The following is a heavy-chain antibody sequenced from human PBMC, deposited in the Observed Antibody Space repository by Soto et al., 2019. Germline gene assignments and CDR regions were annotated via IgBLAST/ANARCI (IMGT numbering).Heavy chain of an antibody. V-gene: IGHV4-59*01. CDR3: AREIEWGMDV. CDR2: IYYSGST. D-gene: IGHD3-3*01. CDR1: GGSISSYY. Sequence: SETLSLTCTVSGGSISSYYWSWIRQPPGKGLEWIGYIYYSGSTNYNPSLKSRVTISVDTSKNQFSLKLSSVTAADTAVYYCAREIEWGMDVWGQGTTVTVSS. J-gene: IGHJ6*02.